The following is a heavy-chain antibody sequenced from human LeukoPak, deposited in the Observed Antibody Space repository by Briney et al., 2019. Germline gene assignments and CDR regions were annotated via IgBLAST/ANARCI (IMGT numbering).Heavy chain of an antibody. V-gene: IGHV4-34*01. CDR1: GGSFSGYY. CDR2: INHSGST. Sequence: PSETLSLTCAVYGGSFSGYYWSWIRQPPGKGLEWIGEINHSGSTNYNPSLKSRVTISVDTSKNQFSLKLSSVTAADTAVYYCARHMRYSSSWYPPYYYYYMDVWGKGTTVTISS. CDR3: ARHMRYSSSWYPPYYYYYMDV. D-gene: IGHD6-13*01. J-gene: IGHJ6*03.